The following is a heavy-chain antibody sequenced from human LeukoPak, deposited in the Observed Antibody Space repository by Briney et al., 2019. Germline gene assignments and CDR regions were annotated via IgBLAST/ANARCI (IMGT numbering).Heavy chain of an antibody. Sequence: PSETLSLTCTVSGGSISSYYWSWIRQPPGKGLERIGYIYYSGSTNYNPSLKSRVTISVDTSKNQFSLKLSSVTAADTAVYYCARGDCSGGSCYLLDYWGQGTLVTVSS. CDR1: GGSISSYY. J-gene: IGHJ4*02. CDR2: IYYSGST. V-gene: IGHV4-59*01. CDR3: ARGDCSGGSCYLLDY. D-gene: IGHD2-15*01.